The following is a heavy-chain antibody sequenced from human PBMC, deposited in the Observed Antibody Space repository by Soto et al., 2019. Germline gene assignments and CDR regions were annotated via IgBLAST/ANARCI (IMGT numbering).Heavy chain of an antibody. J-gene: IGHJ6*02. CDR1: GGSISSGGYY. CDR3: ARAVGYCSSTSCYPHYYYGMDV. Sequence: SETLSLTCTVSGGSISSGGYYWSWIRQHPGKGLEWIGYIYYSGSTYYNPSLKSRVTISVDTSKNQFSLKLSSVTAADTAVYYCARAVGYCSSTSCYPHYYYGMDVWGQGTKVTVSS. CDR2: IYYSGST. D-gene: IGHD2-2*01. V-gene: IGHV4-31*03.